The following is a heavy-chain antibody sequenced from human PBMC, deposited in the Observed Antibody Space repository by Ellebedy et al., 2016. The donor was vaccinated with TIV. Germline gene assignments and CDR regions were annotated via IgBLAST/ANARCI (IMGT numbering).Heavy chain of an antibody. J-gene: IGHJ4*02. CDR2: ISGRDGNT. CDR1: GFSFSTFA. Sequence: PGGSLRLSCAASGFSFSTFAMTWVRQAPGKGLEWVAAISGRDGNTFHADSVKGRFTISRDNSKNTLYLQMNSLRADDTAMYYCAKAAGYFDGVPREWGQGTLVTVSS. V-gene: IGHV3-23*01. D-gene: IGHD3-9*01. CDR3: AKAAGYFDGVPRE.